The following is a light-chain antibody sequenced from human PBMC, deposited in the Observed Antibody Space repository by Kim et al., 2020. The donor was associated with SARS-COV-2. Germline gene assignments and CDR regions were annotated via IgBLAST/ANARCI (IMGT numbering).Light chain of an antibody. CDR1: TSDIGSNY. CDR3: ASWASGLKSVL. CDR2: DND. V-gene: IGLV1-51*01. J-gene: IGLJ2*01. Sequence: QSALTQPPSASAAPGQTVTISCSGTTSDIGSNYVSWYQQLPRTAPTLVIFDNDNRPSGIPDRFSASNSGTAATLDIIGLQTGAEADYYCASWASGLKSVLFGGGTQLTVL.